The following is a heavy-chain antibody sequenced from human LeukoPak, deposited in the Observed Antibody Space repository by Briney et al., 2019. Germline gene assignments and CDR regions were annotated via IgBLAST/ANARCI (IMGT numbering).Heavy chain of an antibody. Sequence: ASVKVSCKASGYTFTGYYIHWVRQAPGQGLEWMGWINPNSGGTKYAQKFQGRVTMTRDTSISTAYMDLSRLTSDDTAVYYCASCGYYDPNYFDYWGQGTLVTVSS. V-gene: IGHV1-2*02. CDR2: INPNSGGT. J-gene: IGHJ4*02. CDR1: GYTFTGYY. CDR3: ASCGYYDPNYFDY. D-gene: IGHD3-3*01.